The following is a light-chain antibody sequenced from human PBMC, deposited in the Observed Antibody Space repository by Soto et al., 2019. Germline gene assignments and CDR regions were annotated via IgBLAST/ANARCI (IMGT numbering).Light chain of an antibody. CDR3: QTWGTGPAV. CDR2: LNSDGSH. J-gene: IGLJ7*01. Sequence: QRVLTQTPSASASLGASVKLTCTLSSGHSSYAIAWHQQQPEKGPRYLMKLNSDGSHSKGDGIPDRFSGSSSGAERYVTISGLQSEDEADYYCQTWGTGPAVFGGGTQLTVL. V-gene: IGLV4-69*01. CDR1: SGHSSYA.